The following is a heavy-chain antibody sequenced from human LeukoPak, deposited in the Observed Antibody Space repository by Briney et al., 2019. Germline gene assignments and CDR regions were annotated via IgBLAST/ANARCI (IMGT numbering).Heavy chain of an antibody. CDR2: INHSGST. V-gene: IGHV4-34*01. CDR3: ARSDTAMEAFDY. D-gene: IGHD5-18*01. CDR1: GGSFSGYY. Sequence: KPSETLSLTCAVYGGSFSGYYWSWIRQPPGKGLEWIGEINHSGSTNYNPSLKSRVTISVDTSKNQFSLKLSSMTAADTAVYYCARSDTAMEAFDYWGQGTLVTVSS. J-gene: IGHJ4*02.